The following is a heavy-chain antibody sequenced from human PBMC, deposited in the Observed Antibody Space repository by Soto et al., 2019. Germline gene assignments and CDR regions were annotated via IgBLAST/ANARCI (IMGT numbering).Heavy chain of an antibody. D-gene: IGHD3-10*01. CDR3: AKIPTGSGRSKFDY. CDR1: GFTFRTYA. Sequence: GGSLRLSCAASGFTFRTYAMNWVRQAPGKGLEWISAISGSGSFTHYADSVRGRFTISRDNSQNQLYLQMNNLRGDDTAMYYCAKIPTGSGRSKFDYWGQGIQVTVS. V-gene: IGHV3-23*01. CDR2: ISGSGSFT. J-gene: IGHJ4*02.